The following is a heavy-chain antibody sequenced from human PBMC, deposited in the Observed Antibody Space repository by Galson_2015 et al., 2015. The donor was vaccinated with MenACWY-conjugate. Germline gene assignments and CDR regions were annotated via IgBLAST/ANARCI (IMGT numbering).Heavy chain of an antibody. CDR3: VRAIDTVNDDLDV. CDR1: GFTFSIYW. Sequence: SLRLSCAASGFTFSIYWMHWVRQAPGKGLVWVSRINNDGSSTTYADSVKGRFTISRDNAKNTLYLQMNSLRAEDTAVYYCVRAIDTVNDDLDVWGQGTTVTVSS. J-gene: IGHJ6*02. D-gene: IGHD5-18*01. CDR2: INNDGSST. V-gene: IGHV3-74*01.